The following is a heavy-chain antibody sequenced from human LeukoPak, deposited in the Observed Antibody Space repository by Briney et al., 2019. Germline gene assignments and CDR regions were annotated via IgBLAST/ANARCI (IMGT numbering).Heavy chain of an antibody. D-gene: IGHD3-10*01. V-gene: IGHV1-69*13. J-gene: IGHJ3*02. CDR3: AREKNYYGSAHDAFDI. Sequence: GASVKVSCKASGGTFSSYAISWVRQAPGPGLEWMGGIIPIFGTANYAQKFQGRVTITADESTSTAYMELSSLRSEDTAVYYCAREKNYYGSAHDAFDIWGQGTMVTVSS. CDR1: GGTFSSYA. CDR2: IIPIFGTA.